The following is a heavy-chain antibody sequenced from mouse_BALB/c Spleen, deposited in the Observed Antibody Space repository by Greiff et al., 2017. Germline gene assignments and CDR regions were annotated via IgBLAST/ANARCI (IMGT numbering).Heavy chain of an antibody. Sequence: EVQLQQSGAELVRPGALVKLSCKASGFNIKDYYMHWVKQRPEQGLEWIGWIDPENGNTIYDPKFQGKASITADTSSNTAYLQLSSLTSEDTAVYYCARGGYDALDYWGQGTTLTVSS. CDR2: IDPENGNT. J-gene: IGHJ2*01. D-gene: IGHD2-2*01. CDR3: ARGGYDALDY. CDR1: GFNIKDYY. V-gene: IGHV14-1*02.